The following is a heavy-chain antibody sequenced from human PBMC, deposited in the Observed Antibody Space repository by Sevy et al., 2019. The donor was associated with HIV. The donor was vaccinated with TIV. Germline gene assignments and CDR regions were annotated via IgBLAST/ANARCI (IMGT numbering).Heavy chain of an antibody. CDR3: ARGNSGSFDY. CDR2: IKQDESEK. D-gene: IGHD3-22*01. Sequence: GGSLRLSCAASGFSFSHYWMHWVRQAPGKGLEWVANIKQDESEKYYVASVKGRFTISRDNAKNSVYLQMNSQIPEDTAIYYSARGNSGSFDYWGQGTLVTVSS. V-gene: IGHV3-7*04. J-gene: IGHJ4*02. CDR1: GFSFSHYW.